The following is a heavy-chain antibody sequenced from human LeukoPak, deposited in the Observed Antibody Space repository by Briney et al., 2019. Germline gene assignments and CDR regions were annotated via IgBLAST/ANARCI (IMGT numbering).Heavy chain of an antibody. V-gene: IGHV3-7*01. Sequence: PGGSLRLSCAASGFTFSSYWMNWVRQAPGKGLEWVANIKQDGSEKYYLDPVKGRFTISRDNAGSSLYLQMDSLRAEDTAVYYCTRASNWAWTYWGQGTLVTVSS. CDR3: TRASNWAWTY. D-gene: IGHD7-27*01. CDR1: GFTFSSYW. J-gene: IGHJ4*02. CDR2: IKQDGSEK.